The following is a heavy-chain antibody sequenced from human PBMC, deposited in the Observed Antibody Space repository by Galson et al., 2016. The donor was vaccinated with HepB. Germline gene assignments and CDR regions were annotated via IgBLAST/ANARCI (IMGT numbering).Heavy chain of an antibody. CDR1: GFSFRIYW. CDR3: ARERPLRSGLGD. V-gene: IGHV3-7*03. J-gene: IGHJ4*02. D-gene: IGHD3-3*01. CDR2: INQDGSEK. Sequence: SLRLSCAASGFSFRIYWMSWVRQAPGKGLEWVANINQDGSEKHYVDSVKGRFTISRDSAKNSLFLQMDSLRADDTAVYYCARERPLRSGLGDWGQGTLVTVSS.